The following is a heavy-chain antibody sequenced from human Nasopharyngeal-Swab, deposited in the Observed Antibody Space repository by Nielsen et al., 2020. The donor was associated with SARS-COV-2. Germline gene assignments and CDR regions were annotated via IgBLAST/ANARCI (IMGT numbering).Heavy chain of an antibody. CDR3: ARTSQVTMVQGVTNYGMDV. J-gene: IGHJ6*02. Sequence: ASVKVSCKASGGTFSSYAISWVRQAPGQGLEWMGWISAYNGNTNYAQKLQGRVTMTTDTSTSTAYMELRSLRSDDTAVYYCARTSQVTMVQGVTNYGMDVWGQGTTVTVSS. V-gene: IGHV1-18*01. CDR1: GGTFSSYA. D-gene: IGHD3-10*01. CDR2: ISAYNGNT.